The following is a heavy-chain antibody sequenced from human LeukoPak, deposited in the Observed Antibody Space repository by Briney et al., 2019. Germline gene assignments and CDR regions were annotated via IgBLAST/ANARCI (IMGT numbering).Heavy chain of an antibody. V-gene: IGHV5-51*01. Sequence: GESLKISCKASGYNFINFWIGWVRQMPGEGLEWMGIIYPGDSDTRYSPSFQGLVTISADKSISTAYLQWSSLKASDTAMYYCARGYCSSTSCMGDAFDIWGQGTMVTVSS. D-gene: IGHD2-2*01. CDR2: IYPGDSDT. CDR1: GYNFINFW. J-gene: IGHJ3*02. CDR3: ARGYCSSTSCMGDAFDI.